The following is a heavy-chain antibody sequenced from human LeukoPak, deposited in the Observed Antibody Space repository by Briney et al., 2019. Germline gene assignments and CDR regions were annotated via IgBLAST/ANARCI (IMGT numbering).Heavy chain of an antibody. CDR3: ARERPPNYYDSSGYYRSDWYFDL. Sequence: SETLSLTCTVSGGSISSYYWSWIRQPPGKGLEWIGYIYTSGSTNHNPSLKSRVTISVDTSKNQFSLKLSSVTAADTAVYYCARERPPNYYDSSGYYRSDWYFDLWGRGTLVTVSS. D-gene: IGHD3-22*01. V-gene: IGHV4-4*09. J-gene: IGHJ2*01. CDR1: GGSISSYY. CDR2: IYTSGST.